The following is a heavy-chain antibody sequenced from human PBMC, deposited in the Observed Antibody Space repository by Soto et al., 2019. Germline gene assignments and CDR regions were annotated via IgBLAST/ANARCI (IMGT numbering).Heavy chain of an antibody. V-gene: IGHV3-23*01. Sequence: GGSRGRSWAASGFTFSSYAMSWVRQAPGKGLEWVSAISGSGGSTYYADSVKGRFTISRDNSKNTLYLQMNSLRAEDTAVYYCAKDKKSTYYYDSSGLNWGQGTLVTVSS. J-gene: IGHJ4*02. CDR1: GFTFSSYA. CDR2: ISGSGGST. D-gene: IGHD3-22*01. CDR3: AKDKKSTYYYDSSGLN.